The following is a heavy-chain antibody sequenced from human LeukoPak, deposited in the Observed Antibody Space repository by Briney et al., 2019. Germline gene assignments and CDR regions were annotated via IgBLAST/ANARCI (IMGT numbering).Heavy chain of an antibody. J-gene: IGHJ6*03. CDR3: ARGRVSSSTWYSTYYYYFYMDV. D-gene: IGHD1-1*01. V-gene: IGHV4-59*01. CDR2: VDHTGST. Sequence: PSETLSLTCSVSDDSITMYYWTWIRQPPGKGLEWLGYVDHTGSTNFNPSLNGRVSISRDTTKNLFSLRLRSVTAADTAAYFCARGRVSSSTWYSTYYYYFYMDVWGKGTTVTVSS. CDR1: DDSITMYY.